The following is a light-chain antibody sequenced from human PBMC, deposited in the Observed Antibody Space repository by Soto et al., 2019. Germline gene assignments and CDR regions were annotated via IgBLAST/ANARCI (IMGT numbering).Light chain of an antibody. CDR2: GNS. Sequence: QSVLTQPPSVSGAPGQRVTISCTVSSSNIGAGYDVHWYQQLPGTAPKLLIYGNSNRPSGVPDRFSGSKSGTSASLAITGLQAEDEADYYFQSYDSSLSVVFGTGTKVTVL. J-gene: IGLJ1*01. CDR3: QSYDSSLSVV. V-gene: IGLV1-40*01. CDR1: SSNIGAGYD.